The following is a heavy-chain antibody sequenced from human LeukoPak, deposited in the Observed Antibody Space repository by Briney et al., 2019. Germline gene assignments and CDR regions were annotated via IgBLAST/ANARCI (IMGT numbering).Heavy chain of an antibody. Sequence: SETLSLTCTVSGGSISRYYWSWIRQPAGKGLEWTGRIYSSGSTNYNPSLQSRVTMSVDTSKNQFSLKLSSVTAADTALYYCARDHYDSSGYRHFDHWGQGTLVTVSS. D-gene: IGHD3-22*01. V-gene: IGHV4-4*07. J-gene: IGHJ4*02. CDR1: GGSISRYY. CDR3: ARDHYDSSGYRHFDH. CDR2: IYSSGST.